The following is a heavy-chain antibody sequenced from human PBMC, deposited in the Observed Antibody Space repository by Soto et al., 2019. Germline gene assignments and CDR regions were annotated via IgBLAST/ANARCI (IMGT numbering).Heavy chain of an antibody. D-gene: IGHD3-3*01. CDR1: GYTFTSYG. V-gene: IGHV1-18*01. J-gene: IGHJ6*03. CDR2: ISAYNGNT. CDR3: ARITIFGVNYYMDV. Sequence: ASVKVSCKASGYTFTSYGISWVRQAPGQGLEWMGWISAYNGNTNYAQKLQGRVTMTTDTSTSTAYMELRSLRSYDTAVYYCARITIFGVNYYMDVWGKGTTVTVSS.